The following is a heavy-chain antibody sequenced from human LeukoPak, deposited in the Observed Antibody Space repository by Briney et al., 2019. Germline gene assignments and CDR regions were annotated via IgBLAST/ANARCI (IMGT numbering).Heavy chain of an antibody. V-gene: IGHV3-9*01. CDR1: GFTFADYA. CDR3: AKAPGPGIVASTIYFDY. D-gene: IGHD1-26*01. J-gene: IGHJ4*02. CDR2: ISCNSGST. Sequence: GGSLRLSCAASGFTFADYAMHWVRQAPGKGLEWVSGISCNSGSTGYADSVKGRFTISRDKAKNSPYLQMNSLRAEDTALYYCAKAPGPGIVASTIYFDYWGQGALVTVSS.